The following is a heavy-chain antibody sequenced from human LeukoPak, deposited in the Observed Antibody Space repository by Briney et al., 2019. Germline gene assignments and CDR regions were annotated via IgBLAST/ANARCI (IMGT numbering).Heavy chain of an antibody. CDR1: GGSISSYY. Sequence: SETLSLTCTVPGGSISSYYWSWIRQPPGKGLEWIGYIYYSGSTNYNPSLKSRVTISVDTSKNQFPLKLSSVTAADTAVYYCARVGSSLYFDYWGQGTLVTVSS. CDR2: IYYSGST. D-gene: IGHD6-13*01. J-gene: IGHJ4*02. V-gene: IGHV4-59*01. CDR3: ARVGSSLYFDY.